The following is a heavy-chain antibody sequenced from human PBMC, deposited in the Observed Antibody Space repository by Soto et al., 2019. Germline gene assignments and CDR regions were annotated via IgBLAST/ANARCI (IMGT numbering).Heavy chain of an antibody. D-gene: IGHD3-10*01. CDR3: SRDDPYTKGRWLTIDL. J-gene: IGHJ4*02. Sequence: VGSRRLSCSASVFILIRYMMNLFLQAPVQWLEWIAYISNTGSSIDYADSVKGRFTISRDNAKNSLYLQMNSLRAEDTALYYCSRDDPYTKGRWLTIDLWGQGTMANVS. CDR1: VFILIRYM. V-gene: IGHV3-48*04. CDR2: ISNTGSSI.